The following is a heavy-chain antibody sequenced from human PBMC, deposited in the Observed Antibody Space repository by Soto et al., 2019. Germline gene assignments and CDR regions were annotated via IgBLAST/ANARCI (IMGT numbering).Heavy chain of an antibody. CDR3: TRPTPLDILTGYSPIRYYYYGMDV. V-gene: IGHV3-15*01. Sequence: EVQLVESGGGLVKPGGSLRLSCAASGFTFSNAWMSWVRQAPGKGLEWVGRIKSKTDGGTTDYAAPVKGRFTISRDDSKNTLYLLMNSLKTEDTAVYYCTRPTPLDILTGYSPIRYYYYGMDVWGQGTTVTVSS. J-gene: IGHJ6*02. CDR1: GFTFSNAW. CDR2: IKSKTDGGTT. D-gene: IGHD3-9*01.